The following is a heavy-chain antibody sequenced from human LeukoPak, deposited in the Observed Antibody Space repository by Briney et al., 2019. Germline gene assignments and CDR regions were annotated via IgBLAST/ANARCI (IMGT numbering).Heavy chain of an antibody. CDR2: IYYSGST. Sequence: SETLSLTCTVSGGSISSYYWSWIRQPPGKGLEWIGYIYYSGSTNYNPSLKSRVTISVDTSKNQFSLKLSSVTAADTAVYYCARDNGYTVEAFDIWGQGTMVTVSS. CDR3: ARDNGYTVEAFDI. V-gene: IGHV4-59*01. CDR1: GGSISSYY. J-gene: IGHJ3*02. D-gene: IGHD1-1*01.